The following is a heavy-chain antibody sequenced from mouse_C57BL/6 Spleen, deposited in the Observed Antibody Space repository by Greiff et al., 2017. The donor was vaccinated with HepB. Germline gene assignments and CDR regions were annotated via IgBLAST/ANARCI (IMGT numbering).Heavy chain of an antibody. CDR2: IDPSDSYT. Sequence: VQLQQSGAELVKPGASVKLSCKASGYTFTSYWMQWVKQRPGQGLEWIGEIDPSDSYTNYNQKFKGKATLTVDTSSSTAYMQLSSLTSEDSAVYYCARLGASWGQGTLVTVSA. CDR1: GYTFTSYW. J-gene: IGHJ3*01. CDR3: ARLGAS. V-gene: IGHV1-50*01.